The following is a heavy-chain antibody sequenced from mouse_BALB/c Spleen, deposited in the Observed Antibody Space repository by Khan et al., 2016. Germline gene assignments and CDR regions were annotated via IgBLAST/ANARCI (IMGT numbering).Heavy chain of an antibody. CDR2: IDPYSGGI. D-gene: IGHD2-1*01. CDR3: ARSGGNYNWYFDV. CDR1: DYSFTGYN. Sequence: VQLQQVGPELEKPGASVKISCKASDYSFTGYNMNWVKQSNGKSLEWIGNIDPYSGGISYNQKFKGKATLTVDKSSSTAYMQLKSLTSEDSAVYYCARSGGNYNWYFDVWGAGTTVTVSS. V-gene: IGHV1S135*01. J-gene: IGHJ1*01.